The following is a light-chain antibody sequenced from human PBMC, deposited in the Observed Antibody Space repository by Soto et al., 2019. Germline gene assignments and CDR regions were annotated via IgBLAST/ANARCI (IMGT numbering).Light chain of an antibody. J-gene: IGLJ2*01. V-gene: IGLV2-14*01. Sequence: QSALTQPASVSGSPGQSIAISCTGTSSDVGGYNSVSWYQQHPGKAPKLMIYDVSNRPSGVSNRFSGSKSGNTASLTISGLQAEDEADYYCSSWTTSSTLVVFGGGTKVTVL. CDR3: SSWTTSSTLVV. CDR1: SSDVGGYNS. CDR2: DVS.